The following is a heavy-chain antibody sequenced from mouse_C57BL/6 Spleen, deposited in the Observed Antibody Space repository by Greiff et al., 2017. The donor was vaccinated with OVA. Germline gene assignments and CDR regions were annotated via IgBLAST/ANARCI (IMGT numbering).Heavy chain of an antibody. Sequence: VQLQQSGPELVKPGASVKLSCKASGYTFTSYDINWVKQRPGQGLEWIGWIYPRDGSTKYNEKFKGKATLTVDTSSSTAYMELHSLTSEDSAVYFCARKGITTVVNAMDYWGQGTSVTVSS. CDR2: IYPRDGST. D-gene: IGHD1-1*01. CDR3: ARKGITTVVNAMDY. V-gene: IGHV1-85*01. CDR1: GYTFTSYD. J-gene: IGHJ4*01.